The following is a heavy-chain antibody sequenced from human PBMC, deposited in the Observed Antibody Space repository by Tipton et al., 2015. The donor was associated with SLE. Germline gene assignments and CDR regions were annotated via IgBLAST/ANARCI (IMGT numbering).Heavy chain of an antibody. Sequence: QLVQSGAEVKKPGASLKISCKTSGYSFTDYYIDWMRQAPGRGLEWLGWINPNSGDTYYPQKFQGRVTLTRDLSIRTAYLELNSLTSDDTAVYYCARDQLVVINWFDPWGQGTLVTVSS. CDR2: INPNSGDT. D-gene: IGHD2-15*01. CDR3: ARDQLVVINWFDP. V-gene: IGHV1-2*02. J-gene: IGHJ5*02. CDR1: GYSFTDYY.